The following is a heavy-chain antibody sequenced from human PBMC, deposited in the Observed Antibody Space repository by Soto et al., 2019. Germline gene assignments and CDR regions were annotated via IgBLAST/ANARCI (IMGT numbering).Heavy chain of an antibody. J-gene: IGHJ6*02. V-gene: IGHV1-69*12. CDR3: ATRITMVRGVTYYYYGMDV. D-gene: IGHD3-10*01. Sequence: QVQLVQSGAEVKKPGSSVKVSCKASGGTFSSYAISWVRQAPGQGLEWMGGIIPIFGTANYAQKFQGRVTITADESTSTAYMGLSSLRSEDTAVYYCATRITMVRGVTYYYYGMDVWGQGTTVTVSS. CDR2: IIPIFGTA. CDR1: GGTFSSYA.